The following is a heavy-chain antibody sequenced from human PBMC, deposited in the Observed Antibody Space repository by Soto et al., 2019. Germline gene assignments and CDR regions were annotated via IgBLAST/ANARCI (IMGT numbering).Heavy chain of an antibody. Sequence: QVQLQESGPGLVKPSGTLSLTCAVSGGSITSNAWWSWVRQPPGKGLEWIGERYHSGSTNYSPSLXXRXPISVDESKDQFSRRLSFVTAAEAGIYFWARGIFTSCHGMDVCGQGTTVTVSS. J-gene: IGHJ6*02. CDR3: ARGIFTSCHGMDV. V-gene: IGHV4-4*02. CDR2: RYHSGST. CDR1: GGSITSNAW. D-gene: IGHD2-2*01.